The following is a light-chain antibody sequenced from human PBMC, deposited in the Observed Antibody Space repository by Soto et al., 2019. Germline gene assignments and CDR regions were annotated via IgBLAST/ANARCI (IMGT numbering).Light chain of an antibody. Sequence: DIQMTQSPSSLSASVGDRVTITCRASQSVNTYLHWYQQKAGQAPKLLIYAASNLQSGVPSRFSGRGSGTDFTLTISCLQSEDFATYYCQQYYSYPRTFGQGTKVDIK. J-gene: IGKJ1*01. CDR2: AAS. V-gene: IGKV1-39*01. CDR1: QSVNTY. CDR3: QQYYSYPRT.